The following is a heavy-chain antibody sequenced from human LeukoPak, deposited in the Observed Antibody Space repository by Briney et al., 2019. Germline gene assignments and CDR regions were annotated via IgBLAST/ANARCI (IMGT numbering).Heavy chain of an antibody. CDR3: ASNPWDYFDY. CDR2: ISGSGVRT. D-gene: IGHD2/OR15-2a*01. V-gene: IGHV3-23*01. Sequence: GGSLRLSCAASGFTFSSSAMSWVRQAPGKGLEWVSGISGSGVRTYYADSVKDRFTVSRDSSKNRLYLHMNSLRAEDTAVYYCASNPWDYFDYWGLGTLVTVSS. CDR1: GFTFSSSA. J-gene: IGHJ4*02.